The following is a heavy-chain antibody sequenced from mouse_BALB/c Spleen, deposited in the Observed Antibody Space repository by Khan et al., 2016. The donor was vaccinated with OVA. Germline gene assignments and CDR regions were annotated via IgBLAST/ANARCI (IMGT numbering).Heavy chain of an antibody. J-gene: IGHJ3*01. V-gene: IGHV1-61*01. D-gene: IGHD2-2*01. Sequence: QVQLQQSGAELVRPGASVKLSCKASGYTFTSYWMNWVRQRPGQGLDWIGKINPSDSETHYNQMFKDKATLTVDTSSGTAYMQLSSLTSEDSAVYYGARREKYGYDPSWFAYWGQGTLVTVSA. CDR3: ARREKYGYDPSWFAY. CDR2: INPSDSET. CDR1: GYTFTSYW.